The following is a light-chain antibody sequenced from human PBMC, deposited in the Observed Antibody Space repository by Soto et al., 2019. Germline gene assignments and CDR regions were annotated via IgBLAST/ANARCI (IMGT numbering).Light chain of an antibody. V-gene: IGKV3-20*01. CDR3: QQYGSSLTWT. CDR1: QSVSSSY. CDR2: GAS. Sequence: EIVLKQSPCTLSLSPGERATLSCRASQSVSSSYLAWYQQKPGQAPRLLIYGASSRATGIPDRFSGSGSGTDFTLTISRLEPEDFAVYYCQQYGSSLTWTFGQGTKVDIK. J-gene: IGKJ1*01.